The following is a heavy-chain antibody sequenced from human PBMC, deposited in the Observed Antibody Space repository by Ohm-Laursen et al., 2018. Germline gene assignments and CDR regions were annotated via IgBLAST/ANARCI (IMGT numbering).Heavy chain of an antibody. Sequence: ASVKVSCKTSGYTFNHYGISWVRQAPGQGLEWMGWINPNSGGTNYAQKFQGRVTMTRDTSISTVYMELSSLRSEDTAVYYCARGLGSSWSWFDPWGQGTLVTVSS. CDR3: ARGLGSSWSWFDP. CDR1: GYTFNHYG. CDR2: INPNSGGT. J-gene: IGHJ5*02. V-gene: IGHV1-2*02. D-gene: IGHD6-13*01.